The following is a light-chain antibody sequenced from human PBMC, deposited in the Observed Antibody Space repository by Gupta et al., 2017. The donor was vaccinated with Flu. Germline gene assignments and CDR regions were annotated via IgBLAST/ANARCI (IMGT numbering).Light chain of an antibody. CDR3: QPYGSSHPLT. J-gene: IGKJ1*01. CDR2: GAS. CDR1: KSVSSSY. Sequence: EIVLTQSTGTLSLSPGERATPSCMTSKSVSSSYLAWYQQKPGQAPRLLIYGASSRATCIPDRFSGSGSWTDFTLTISRLEAEDFSVYYCQPYGSSHPLTFAQGTKVEIK. V-gene: IGKV3-20*01.